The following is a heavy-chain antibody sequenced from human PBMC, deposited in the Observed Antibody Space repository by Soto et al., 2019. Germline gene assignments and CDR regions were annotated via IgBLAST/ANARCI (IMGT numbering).Heavy chain of an antibody. CDR2: TSYTVNT. CDR3: ARDMHAGFTRYFEA. CDR1: GGSITSYH. D-gene: IGHD1-26*01. V-gene: IGHV4-59*01. J-gene: IGHJ6*03. Sequence: SETLSLNCIVSGGSITSYHQSWIRQFPGKGLEWIPYTSYTVNTNYNPSLKSRVTISLETSKNQLSLKLSSMTAADTAVYYCARDMHAGFTRYFEAWGNG.